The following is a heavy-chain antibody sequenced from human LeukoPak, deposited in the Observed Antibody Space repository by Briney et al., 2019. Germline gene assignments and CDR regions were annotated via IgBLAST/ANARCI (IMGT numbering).Heavy chain of an antibody. J-gene: IGHJ4*02. CDR1: GGSIRSGDYY. V-gene: IGHV4-30-4*08. D-gene: IGHD5-24*01. Sequence: PSETLSLTCTVSGGSIRSGDYYWSWIRQPPGKGLEWIGYIYYSGSTYYNPSLKSRLTISVDTSKNQFSLNLSSVTAADTAIYYCATIARGSFDNWGQGTLVTVSS. CDR2: IYYSGST. CDR3: ATIARGSFDN.